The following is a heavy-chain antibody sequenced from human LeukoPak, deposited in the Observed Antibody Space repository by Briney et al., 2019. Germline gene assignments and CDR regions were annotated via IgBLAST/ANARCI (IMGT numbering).Heavy chain of an antibody. D-gene: IGHD3-22*01. V-gene: IGHV4-59*01. CDR1: GGSISSYY. Sequence: SETLSLTCTVSGGSISSYYWSWIRQPPGKGLEWIGYIYYSGSTNYNPSLKSRVTISVDTSKNQFSLKLSSVTAADTAVYYCARHYYDSSGYWPDAFDIWGQGTMVTVSS. CDR2: IYYSGST. J-gene: IGHJ3*02. CDR3: ARHYYDSSGYWPDAFDI.